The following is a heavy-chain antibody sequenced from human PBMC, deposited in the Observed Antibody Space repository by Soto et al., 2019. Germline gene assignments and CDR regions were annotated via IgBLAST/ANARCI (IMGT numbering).Heavy chain of an antibody. Sequence: PGGCVRLSCAASGFTLSGSTIHWVRQASGKGLELVDRIGDTTNNYATADAASVKGRFTNSRDDSKNTAYLQMNSLKTEDTALYYCTIPGSSGSDINYWCQGTVLTVSS. V-gene: IGHV3-73*01. CDR2: IGDTTNNYAT. J-gene: IGHJ4*02. CDR1: GFTLSGST. CDR3: TIPGSSGSDINY. D-gene: IGHD5-12*01.